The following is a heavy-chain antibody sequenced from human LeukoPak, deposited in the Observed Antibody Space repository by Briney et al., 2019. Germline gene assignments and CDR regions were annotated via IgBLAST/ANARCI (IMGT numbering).Heavy chain of an antibody. D-gene: IGHD1-26*01. V-gene: IGHV4-59*01. J-gene: IGHJ3*02. CDR2: IYYSGST. CDR3: ARDAPERGWELLHAFDI. Sequence: PSETLSLTCTVSGGSISSYYWSWIRQPPGKGLEWIGYIYYSGSTNYNPSLKSRVTISVDTSKNQFSLKLSSVTAADTAVYYCARDAPERGWELLHAFDIWGQGTMVTVSS. CDR1: GGSISSYY.